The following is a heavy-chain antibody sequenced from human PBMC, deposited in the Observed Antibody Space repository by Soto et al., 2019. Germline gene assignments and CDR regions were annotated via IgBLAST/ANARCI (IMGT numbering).Heavy chain of an antibody. J-gene: IGHJ5*02. CDR2: IYYSGST. D-gene: IGHD3-3*01. CDR3: AGEPQSGWFDP. V-gene: IGHV4-31*03. Sequence: QVQLQESGPGLVKPSQTLSLTCTVSGGSISSGGYYWSWIRQHPGKGLEWIGYIYYSGSTYYNPSLKGRVTISADTSKNRFPLKLSSVTAADTAVYYCAGEPQSGWFDPWGQGTLVTVSS. CDR1: GGSISSGGYY.